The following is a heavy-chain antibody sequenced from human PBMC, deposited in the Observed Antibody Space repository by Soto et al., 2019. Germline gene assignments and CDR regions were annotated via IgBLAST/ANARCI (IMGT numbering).Heavy chain of an antibody. J-gene: IGHJ4*02. V-gene: IGHV4-34*01. CDR1: GGSFSGYY. Sequence: QVQLQQWGAGLLKPSETLSLTCAVYGGSFSGYYWSWIRQPPGKGLEWIGEINHSGSTNYNPSLKSRVTISVDTSKNQFSLKLSSVTAADTAVYYCARIRFMVRDFDYWGQGTLVTVSS. D-gene: IGHD3-10*01. CDR3: ARIRFMVRDFDY. CDR2: INHSGST.